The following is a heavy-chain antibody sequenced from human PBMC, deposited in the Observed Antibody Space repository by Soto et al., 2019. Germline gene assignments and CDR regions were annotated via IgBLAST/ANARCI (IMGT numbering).Heavy chain of an antibody. CDR1: GFTFSSYG. J-gene: IGHJ5*02. V-gene: IGHV3-30*18. CDR3: AKDSDYDSSGYFGWVPWFDP. D-gene: IGHD3-22*01. CDR2: ISYDGSNK. Sequence: GGSLRLSCAASGFTFSSYGMHWVRQAPGKGLEWVAVISYDGSNKYYADSVKGRFTISRDNSKNTLYLQMNSLRAEDTAVYYCAKDSDYDSSGYFGWVPWFDPWGQGTLVTVSS.